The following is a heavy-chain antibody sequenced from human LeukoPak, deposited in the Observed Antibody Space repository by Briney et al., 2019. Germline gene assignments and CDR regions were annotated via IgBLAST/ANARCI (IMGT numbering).Heavy chain of an antibody. CDR3: ARDHRQLVDFDY. J-gene: IGHJ4*02. V-gene: IGHV3-33*01. CDR1: GFTFSSYG. CDR2: IWYDGSNK. Sequence: GGSLRLSCAASGFTFSSYGMHWVRQAPGKGLEWVAVIWYDGSNKYYADSVKGRFTISRDSSKNTLYLQMNSLRAEDTAVYYCARDHRQLVDFDYWGQGTLVTVSS. D-gene: IGHD6-13*01.